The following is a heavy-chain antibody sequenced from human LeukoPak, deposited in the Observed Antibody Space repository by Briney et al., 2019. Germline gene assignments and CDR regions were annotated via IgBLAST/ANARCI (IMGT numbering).Heavy chain of an antibody. J-gene: IGHJ5*02. Sequence: SVKVSCKASGGTFSSYAISWVRQAPGQGLEWMGRIIPILGIANYAQKFQGRVTITADKSTSTAYMELSSLRSEDTAVYYCARESGTDIRPTKPGDWFDPWGQGTLVTVSS. D-gene: IGHD3-3*01. V-gene: IGHV1-69*04. CDR1: GGTFSSYA. CDR3: ARESGTDIRPTKPGDWFDP. CDR2: IIPILGIA.